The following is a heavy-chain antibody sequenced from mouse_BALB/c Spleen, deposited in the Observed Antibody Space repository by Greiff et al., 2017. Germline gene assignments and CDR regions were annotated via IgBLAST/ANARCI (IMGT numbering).Heavy chain of an antibody. CDR2: ISYDGSN. CDR1: GYSITSGYY. V-gene: IGHV3-6*02. D-gene: IGHD1-1*01. Sequence: EVQLQESGPGLVKPSQSLSLTCSVTGYSITSGYYWNWIRQFPGNKLEWLGYISYDGSNNSNPSLKNRISITRDTSKNQFFLKLNSVTTEDTATYYCARDVLRSYYFDYWGQGTTLTVSS. J-gene: IGHJ2*01. CDR3: ARDVLRSYYFDY.